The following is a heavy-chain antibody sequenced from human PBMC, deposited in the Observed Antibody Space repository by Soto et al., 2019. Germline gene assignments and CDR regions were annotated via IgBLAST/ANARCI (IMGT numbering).Heavy chain of an antibody. CDR2: IYHSGST. CDR1: GGSISSGGYS. D-gene: IGHD3-9*01. J-gene: IGHJ4*02. V-gene: IGHV4-30-2*01. Sequence: SETLSLTCAVSGGSISSGGYSWSWIRQPPGKGLEWIGYIYHSGSTYYNPSLKSRVTISVDRSKNQFSLKLMSLTAADTAVYYCGRLEGLATISYYFDYWGQGALVTVSS. CDR3: GRLEGLATISYYFDY.